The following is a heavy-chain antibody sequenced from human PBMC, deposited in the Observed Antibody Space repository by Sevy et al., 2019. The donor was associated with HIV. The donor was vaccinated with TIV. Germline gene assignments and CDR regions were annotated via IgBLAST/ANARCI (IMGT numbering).Heavy chain of an antibody. CDR3: AKHHLPYCGTDCLNDDAFDL. D-gene: IGHD2-21*02. Sequence: SETLSLTCTVSGGSISSSYYWGWIRQPPGKGLEWIGSIYFSGSTYYNPSLKSRATMSVDTSKSQFSLKLNSVTAADTAMYYCAKHHLPYCGTDCLNDDAFDLWGQWTMVTVS. J-gene: IGHJ3*01. CDR1: GGSISSSYY. V-gene: IGHV4-39*01. CDR2: IYFSGST.